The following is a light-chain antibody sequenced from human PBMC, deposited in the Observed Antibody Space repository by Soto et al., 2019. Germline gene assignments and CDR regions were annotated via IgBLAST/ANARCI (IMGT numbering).Light chain of an antibody. J-gene: IGKJ4*01. CDR1: QSISSR. CDR2: DAS. V-gene: IGKV1-5*01. CDR3: QQYNSYSLT. Sequence: DIQMTQSPSTLSASVGDRVTITCRASQSISSRLAWYQQKPGKAPKILIYDASNLESGVPSRFSGGGSGTEFTLTISSLQPDDFDTYYCQQYNSYSLTFGGGTKVEIK.